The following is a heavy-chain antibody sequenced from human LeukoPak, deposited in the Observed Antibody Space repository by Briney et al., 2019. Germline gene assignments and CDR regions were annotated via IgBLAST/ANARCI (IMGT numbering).Heavy chain of an antibody. Sequence: GGSLRLSCAAPGFTFSNYWMNWVRQAPGKGLEWVAIIKQDGSEIYYVDSVKGRFTISRDNAENSLFLQMNSLRAEDTAVYYCARGSGFLVDYWGQGTLVTVSS. D-gene: IGHD3-3*01. CDR2: IKQDGSEI. J-gene: IGHJ4*02. CDR3: ARGSGFLVDY. V-gene: IGHV3-7*04. CDR1: GFTFSNYW.